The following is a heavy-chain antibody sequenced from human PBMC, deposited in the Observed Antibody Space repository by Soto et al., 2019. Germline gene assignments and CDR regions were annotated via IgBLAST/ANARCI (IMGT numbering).Heavy chain of an antibody. CDR2: IYYSGST. J-gene: IGHJ4*02. CDR3: ARHFRTMVRGDIPWLGD. Sequence: QVQLQESGPGLVKPSETLSLTCTVSGGSINSYYWSWIRQPPGKGLEWIGYIYYSGSTNYNPSLKSRVTTSIDTSKNQFSLKLSSVTAADTAVYYSARHFRTMVRGDIPWLGDWGQGTLVTVSS. D-gene: IGHD3-10*01. V-gene: IGHV4-59*08. CDR1: GGSINSYY.